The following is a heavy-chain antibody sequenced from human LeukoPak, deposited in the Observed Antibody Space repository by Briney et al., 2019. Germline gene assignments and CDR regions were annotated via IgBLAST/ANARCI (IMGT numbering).Heavy chain of an antibody. D-gene: IGHD6-13*01. V-gene: IGHV4-4*07. J-gene: IGHJ6*03. CDR1: GGPISSYY. CDR2: IYTSGST. CDR3: ARGLGSSSWSGLRYYYYYMDV. Sequence: PSETLSLTCTVSGGPISSYYWSWIRQPAGKGLEWIGRIYTSGSTTYNPSLKSRVTMSVDTSKNQFSLKLSSVTAADTAVYYCARGLGSSSWSGLRYYYYYMDVWGKGTTVTVSS.